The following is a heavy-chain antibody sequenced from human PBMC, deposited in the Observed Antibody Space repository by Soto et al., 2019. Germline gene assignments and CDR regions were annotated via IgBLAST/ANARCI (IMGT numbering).Heavy chain of an antibody. J-gene: IGHJ4*01. Sequence: DVQLVESGGGLVQPGRSLRLSCAASGFTFDDYAIHWVRQAPGKGLEWVSGINWNGDATGYADSVKGRFTISRDNAKQSWYLQMHSRTSECRAVYCCANLPLYVWGFVCCGQGTLLTVSS. V-gene: IGHV3-9*01. CDR2: INWNGDAT. CDR3: ANLPLYVWGFVC. CDR1: GFTFDDYA. D-gene: IGHD3-16*01.